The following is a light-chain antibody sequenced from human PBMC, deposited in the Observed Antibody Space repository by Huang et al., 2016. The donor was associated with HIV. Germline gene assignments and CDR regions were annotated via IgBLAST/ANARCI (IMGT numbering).Light chain of an antibody. CDR3: QQYDTFPLT. CDR2: DAS. Sequence: DIQMTQSPSSLSASLGDKVTITCQASPDINNYLNWYQQKPGKAPKLLISDASDLETGVPSRFSGSRSGTDFTLTVSSLQAEDIGTYYCQQYDTFPLTFGQGTNVEI. J-gene: IGKJ1*01. CDR1: PDINNY. V-gene: IGKV1-33*01.